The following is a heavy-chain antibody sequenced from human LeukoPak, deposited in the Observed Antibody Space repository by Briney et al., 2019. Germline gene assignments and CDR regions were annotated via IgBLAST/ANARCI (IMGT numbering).Heavy chain of an antibody. D-gene: IGHD4-17*01. CDR3: AREYGDYSSYFDL. Sequence: PGGSLRLSCAASGFTFDDYGMSWVRQAPGKGLEWVTGITWNGASTGFADSVKGRFTISRDNAKNSLYLGMSSLRAEDTALYYCAREYGDYSSYFDLWGRGTLDTVSS. CDR1: GFTFDDYG. J-gene: IGHJ2*01. CDR2: ITWNGAST. V-gene: IGHV3-20*04.